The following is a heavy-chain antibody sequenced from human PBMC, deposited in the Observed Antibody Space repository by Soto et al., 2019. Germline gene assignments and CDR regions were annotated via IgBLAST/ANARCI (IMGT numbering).Heavy chain of an antibody. CDR2: INPSGGST. Sequence: FTSYYMHWVRQAPGQGLEWMGIINPSGGSTSYAQKFQGRVTMTRDTSTSTVYMELSSLRSEDTAVYYCARDGPNSFDPWGQGTLVTVSS. J-gene: IGHJ5*02. CDR1: FTSYY. V-gene: IGHV1-46*01. CDR3: ARDGPNSFDP.